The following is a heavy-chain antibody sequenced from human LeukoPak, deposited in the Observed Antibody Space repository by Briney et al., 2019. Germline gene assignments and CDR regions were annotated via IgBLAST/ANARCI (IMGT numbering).Heavy chain of an antibody. D-gene: IGHD5-12*01. J-gene: IGHJ6*02. CDR2: INHSGST. V-gene: IGHV4-34*01. Sequence: SETLSLTCTVSGGSISSYYWSWIRQPPGKGLEWIGEINHSGSTNYNPSLKSRVTISVDTSKNQFSLKLSSVTAADTAVYYCAGSGYDLDYYYGMDVWGQGTTVTVSS. CDR1: GGSISSYY. CDR3: AGSGYDLDYYYGMDV.